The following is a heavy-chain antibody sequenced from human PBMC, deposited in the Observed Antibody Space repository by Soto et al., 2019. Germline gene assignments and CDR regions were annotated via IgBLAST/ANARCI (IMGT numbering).Heavy chain of an antibody. CDR1: GGSIGSYY. V-gene: IGHV4-59*08. CDR3: ARGGWRQIDY. CDR2: IYYSGST. D-gene: IGHD3-3*01. Sequence: QVQLQESGPGLVKPSETLSLTCSVSGGSIGSYYWSWIRQPPGKGLESIGYIYYSGSTNYNPSLKSRVTISVDTSKNQCSLKLSSVTAADTAVYYCARGGWRQIDYWGQGTLVTVSS. J-gene: IGHJ4*02.